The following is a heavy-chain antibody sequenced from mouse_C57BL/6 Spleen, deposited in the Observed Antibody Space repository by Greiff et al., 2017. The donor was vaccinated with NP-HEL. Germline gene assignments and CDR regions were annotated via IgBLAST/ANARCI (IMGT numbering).Heavy chain of an antibody. CDR1: GFSLTSYA. V-gene: IGHV2-9-1*01. CDR2: IWTGGGT. Sequence: VQLVESGPGLVAPSQSLSITCTVSGFSLTSYAISWVRQPPGKGLEWLGVIWTGGGTNYNSALKSRLSISKDNSKRQVFLKMNSLQTDDTARYYCARNPPHYYGSSYAMDYWGQGTSVTVSS. D-gene: IGHD1-1*01. CDR3: ARNPPHYYGSSYAMDY. J-gene: IGHJ4*01.